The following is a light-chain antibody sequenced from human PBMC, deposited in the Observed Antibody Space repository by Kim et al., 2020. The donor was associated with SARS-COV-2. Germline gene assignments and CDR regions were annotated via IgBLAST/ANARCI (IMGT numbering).Light chain of an antibody. Sequence: ENVLTQSPGTLSLSPGERATVSCRASQIISGNFLAWYQQKPGQAPRLLIYGASTRAPGIPDTFSGSGSGTDFTLTISRLEPEDFAVYYCLQYGTSSQTFGQGTKVDNK. CDR2: GAS. CDR3: LQYGTSSQT. CDR1: QIISGNF. J-gene: IGKJ1*01. V-gene: IGKV3-20*01.